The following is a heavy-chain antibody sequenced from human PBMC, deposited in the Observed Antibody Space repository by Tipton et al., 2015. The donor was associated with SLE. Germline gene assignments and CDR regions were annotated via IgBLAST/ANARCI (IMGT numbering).Heavy chain of an antibody. CDR1: GDSISSNYW. D-gene: IGHD3-22*01. J-gene: IGHJ4*02. CDR2: IYRSGST. V-gene: IGHV4-4*02. Sequence: TLSLTCTVSGDSISSNYWWSWVRQSPGKGLEWIGEIYRSGSTNYNPSLQSRLTISLDRSMNQFSLYLWSVTAADTAVYYCARDEYRYDTTGYHLLGHFDFWGQGTLVTASS. CDR3: ARDEYRYDTTGYHLLGHFDF.